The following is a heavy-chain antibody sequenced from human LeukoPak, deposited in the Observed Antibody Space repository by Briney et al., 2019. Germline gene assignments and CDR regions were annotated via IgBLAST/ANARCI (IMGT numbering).Heavy chain of an antibody. D-gene: IGHD1-26*01. V-gene: IGHV1-3*01. CDR3: ARARSGSYLFDY. Sequence: ASVKVSCKASGYTFTSYAMHWVRQAPGQRLEWMGWINAGNGNTKYSQKFQGRVTITRDTSASTAYMELSSLRSEDTAVYYCARARSGSYLFDYWGQGTLVTVSS. J-gene: IGHJ4*02. CDR2: INAGNGNT. CDR1: GYTFTSYA.